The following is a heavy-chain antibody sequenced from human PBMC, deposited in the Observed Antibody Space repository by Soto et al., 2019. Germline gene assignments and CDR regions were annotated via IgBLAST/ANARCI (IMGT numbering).Heavy chain of an antibody. Sequence: ASVKVSCKASGYTFTSYGISWVRQAPGQGLEWMGWISAYNGNTNYAQKLQGRVTMTTDASTSTAYMELRSLRSDDTAVYYCARVAYCSGGSCYYYYYMDVWGKGTTVTVSS. D-gene: IGHD2-15*01. CDR1: GYTFTSYG. CDR3: ARVAYCSGGSCYYYYYMDV. J-gene: IGHJ6*03. V-gene: IGHV1-18*01. CDR2: ISAYNGNT.